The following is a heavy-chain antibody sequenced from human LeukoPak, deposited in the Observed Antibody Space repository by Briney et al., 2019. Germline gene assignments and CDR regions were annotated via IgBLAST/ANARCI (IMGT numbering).Heavy chain of an antibody. D-gene: IGHD2-21*02. CDR1: GYSISSGYY. CDR2: IYHSGST. J-gene: IGHJ4*02. CDR3: ARVGCGGDCYSEYFDY. Sequence: SETLSLTCTVSGYSISSGYYWGWIRQPPGKGLEWIGSIYHSGSTYYNPSLKSRVTISVDTSKNQFSLKLSSVTAADTAVYYCARVGCGGDCYSEYFDYWGQGTLVTVSS. V-gene: IGHV4-38-2*02.